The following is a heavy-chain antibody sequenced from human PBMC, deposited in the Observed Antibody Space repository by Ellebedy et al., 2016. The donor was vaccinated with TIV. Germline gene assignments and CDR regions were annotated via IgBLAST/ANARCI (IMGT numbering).Heavy chain of an antibody. CDR1: GYTFTSYG. V-gene: IGHV1-18*04. D-gene: IGHD3-10*01. CDR2: ISGFNGNT. CDR3: AKGDGSGNWFDP. Sequence: AASVKVSCKASGYTFTSYGISWVRQAPGQGLEWMGWISGFNGNTDYSENFQDRVTLTAETSTTTAYMELRNLTSDDPALYYCAKGDGSGNWFDPWGQGTLVTVSS. J-gene: IGHJ5*02.